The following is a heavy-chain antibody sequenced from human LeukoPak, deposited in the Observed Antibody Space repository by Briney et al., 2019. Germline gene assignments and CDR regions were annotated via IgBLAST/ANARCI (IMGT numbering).Heavy chain of an antibody. CDR1: GYTFTGYY. D-gene: IGHD6-19*01. Sequence: ASVKASCKASGYTFTGYYMHWVRQAPGQGLEWMGWINPNSGGTNYAQKFQGRVTMTRDTSISTAYMELSRLRSDDTAVYYCARCPSWLVPYFDYWGQGTLVTVSS. CDR2: INPNSGGT. CDR3: ARCPSWLVPYFDY. V-gene: IGHV1-2*02. J-gene: IGHJ4*02.